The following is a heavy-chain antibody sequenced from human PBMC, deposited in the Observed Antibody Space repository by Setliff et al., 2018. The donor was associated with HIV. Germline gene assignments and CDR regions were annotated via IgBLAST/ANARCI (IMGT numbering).Heavy chain of an antibody. J-gene: IGHJ4*02. Sequence: GASVKVSCKASGYTFTGYYMHWVRQAPGQGPEWLGRINPKSGGTRYAQKFQGRVSMTRDTAISTAYTELSRLRSDDSAVYYCARLPFITIFGVLNGDYWGQGALVTVSS. V-gene: IGHV1-2*06. CDR3: ARLPFITIFGVLNGDY. CDR2: INPKSGGT. CDR1: GYTFTGYY. D-gene: IGHD3-3*01.